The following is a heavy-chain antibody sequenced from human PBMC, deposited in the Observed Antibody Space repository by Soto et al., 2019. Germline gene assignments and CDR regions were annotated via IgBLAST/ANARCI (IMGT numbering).Heavy chain of an antibody. J-gene: IGHJ4*02. CDR1: GYRFTSYW. V-gene: IGHV5-10-1*01. Sequence: PGESLKISCKGSGYRFTSYWMNWVRQMPGKGLEWMGRIDHSDSYTNYSPSFQGHVTISADKSISTAYLQWSSLKASDTAMYYCARSIAAAVWDWGQGALVTVYS. CDR3: ARSIAAAVWD. CDR2: IDHSDSYT. D-gene: IGHD6-13*01.